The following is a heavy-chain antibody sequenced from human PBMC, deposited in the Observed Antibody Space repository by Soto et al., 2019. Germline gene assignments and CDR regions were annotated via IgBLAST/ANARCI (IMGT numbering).Heavy chain of an antibody. Sequence: PGGSLRLSCAASGFTFSSYGMHWVRQAPGKGLEWVAVIWYDGSNKYYADSVKGRFTISRDNSKNTLYLQMNSLRAEDTAVYYCARAYGDYAFDYWGQGXLVTVYS. CDR1: GFTFSSYG. CDR3: ARAYGDYAFDY. J-gene: IGHJ4*02. V-gene: IGHV3-33*01. D-gene: IGHD4-17*01. CDR2: IWYDGSNK.